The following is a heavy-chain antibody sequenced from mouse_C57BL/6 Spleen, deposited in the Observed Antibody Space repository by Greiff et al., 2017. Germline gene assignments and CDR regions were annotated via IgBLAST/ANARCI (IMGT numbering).Heavy chain of an antibody. CDR3: ARWVYDYDYFDY. J-gene: IGHJ2*01. Sequence: VQLKESGAELARPGASVKLSCKASGYTFTSYGISWVKQRTGQGLEWIGEIYPRSGNTYYNEKFKGKATLTADKSSSTAYMELRSLTSEDSAVYFCARWVYDYDYFDYWGQGTTLTVSS. CDR2: IYPRSGNT. V-gene: IGHV1-81*01. CDR1: GYTFTSYG. D-gene: IGHD2-4*01.